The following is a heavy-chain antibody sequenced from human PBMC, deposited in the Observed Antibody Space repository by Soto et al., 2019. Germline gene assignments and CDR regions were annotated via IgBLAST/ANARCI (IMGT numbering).Heavy chain of an antibody. J-gene: IGHJ4*02. V-gene: IGHV3-15*07. CDR2: IKSKTDGGTT. Sequence: GGSLRLSCAASGSTFSNAWMNWVRQAPGKGLEWVGRIKSKTDGGTTDYAAPVKGRFTISRDDSKNTLYLQMNSLKTEDTAVYYCTTDPQSIAAAGPEYRGQGTLVTVSS. D-gene: IGHD6-13*01. CDR3: TTDPQSIAAAGPEY. CDR1: GSTFSNAW.